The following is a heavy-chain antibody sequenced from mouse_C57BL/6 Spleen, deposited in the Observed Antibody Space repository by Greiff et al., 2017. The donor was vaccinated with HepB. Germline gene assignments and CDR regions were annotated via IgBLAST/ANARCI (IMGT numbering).Heavy chain of an antibody. J-gene: IGHJ4*01. D-gene: IGHD2-3*01. CDR3: ARDYDGYYNAMDY. Sequence: VKLVESGPELVKPGASVKISCKASGYAFSSSWMNWVKQRPGKGLEWIGRIYPGDGDTNYNGKFKGKATLTADKSSSTAYMQLSSLTSEDSAVYFCARDYDGYYNAMDYWGQGTSVTVSS. CDR2: IYPGDGDT. CDR1: GYAFSSSW. V-gene: IGHV1-82*01.